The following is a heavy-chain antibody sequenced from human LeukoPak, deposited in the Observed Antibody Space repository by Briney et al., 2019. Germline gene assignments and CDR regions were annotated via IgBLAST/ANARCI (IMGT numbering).Heavy chain of an antibody. V-gene: IGHV3-48*04. D-gene: IGHD1-14*01. Sequence: GGSLRLSCAASGFTFSSYSMNWVRQAPGKGLEWISYSSSAGSTTYYADSVKGRFTISRDNARNSLYLQMDSLTAEDAAVYFCARAQTIHYMDVWGKGTPVTVSS. CDR3: ARAQTIHYMDV. CDR2: SSSAGSTT. CDR1: GFTFSSYS. J-gene: IGHJ6*03.